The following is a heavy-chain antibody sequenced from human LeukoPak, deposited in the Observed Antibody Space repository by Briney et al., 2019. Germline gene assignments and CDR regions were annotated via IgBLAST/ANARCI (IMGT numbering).Heavy chain of an antibody. Sequence: PSETLSLTCTVSGVSISSYYWSWVRQPPGKGLEWIGYIYYSGSTYYNPSLKSRDTISVDTSKNQFSLKLSSVTAADTAVYYCARALSVDTAMAAFDYWGQGALVTVSS. D-gene: IGHD5-18*01. V-gene: IGHV4-59*01. CDR3: ARALSVDTAMAAFDY. J-gene: IGHJ4*02. CDR1: GVSISSYY. CDR2: IYYSGST.